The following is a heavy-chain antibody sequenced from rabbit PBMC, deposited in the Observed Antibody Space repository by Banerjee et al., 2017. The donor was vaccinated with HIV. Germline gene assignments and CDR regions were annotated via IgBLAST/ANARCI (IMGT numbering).Heavy chain of an antibody. CDR2: IYAGKGST. Sequence: QLKETGGGLVQPGGSLTLSCKASGFDFSSYYMSWVRQAPGKGLEWIGIIYAGKGSTDYASWVNGRFTISSDNAQNTVDLQMNSLTAADTATYFCARGDYSSGAAYELWGPGTLVT. D-gene: IGHD4-1*01. CDR3: ARGDYSSGAAYEL. CDR1: GFDFSSYY. V-gene: IGHV1S7*01. J-gene: IGHJ4*01.